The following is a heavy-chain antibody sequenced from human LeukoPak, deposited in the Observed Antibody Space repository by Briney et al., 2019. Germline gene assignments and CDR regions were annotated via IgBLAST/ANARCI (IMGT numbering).Heavy chain of an antibody. CDR2: INHSGST. V-gene: IGHV4-39*07. J-gene: IGHJ4*02. CDR3: ARRRRMYSSSWYTN. CDR1: GGSISRSHFY. D-gene: IGHD6-13*01. Sequence: SETLSLTCTVSGGSISRSHFYWGWIRQPPGKGLEWIGEINHSGSTNYNPSLKSRVTISVDTSKNQFSLKLSSVTAADTAVYYCARRRRMYSSSWYTNWGQGTLVTVSS.